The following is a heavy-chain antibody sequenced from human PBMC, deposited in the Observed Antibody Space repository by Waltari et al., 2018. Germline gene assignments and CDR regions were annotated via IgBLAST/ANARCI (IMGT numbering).Heavy chain of an antibody. CDR2: IYYSGCT. D-gene: IGHD6-19*01. Sequence: QLQLQESGPGLVKPSETLSLTCTVSGGSISSSSYYWGWIRQPPGKGLEWIGGIYYSGCTYYNPSLKGRVTISVDTSKNQFSLKLSSVTAADTAVYYCARHFGLWQWLSWFDPWGQGTLVTVSS. J-gene: IGHJ5*02. CDR1: GGSISSSSYY. CDR3: ARHFGLWQWLSWFDP. V-gene: IGHV4-39*07.